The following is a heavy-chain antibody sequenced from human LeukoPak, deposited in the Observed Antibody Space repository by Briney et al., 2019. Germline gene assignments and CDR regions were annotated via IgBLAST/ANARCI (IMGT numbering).Heavy chain of an antibody. CDR3: ARFRGTSSWHQEVFDY. J-gene: IGHJ4*02. CDR1: GGSISTYN. D-gene: IGHD2-2*01. CDR2: ISYNGSP. V-gene: IGHV4-59*08. Sequence: SETLSLTCSVSGGSISTYNWNWIRQPPGKGLEWIGYISYNGSPDYNPSFKSRVTMSVDTSRGHFSLKLTSLTAADTAVYYCARFRGTSSWHQEVFDYWGQGTLVTVSS.